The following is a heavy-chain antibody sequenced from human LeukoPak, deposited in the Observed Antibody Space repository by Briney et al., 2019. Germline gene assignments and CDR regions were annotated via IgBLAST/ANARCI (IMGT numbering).Heavy chain of an antibody. Sequence: GGSLRLSCSASGFTFSSYAIHWVRQAPGKGLEYVSAISGSGGSTYYADSVKGRFTISRDNSKNTVYLQMSSLRAEDTAVYYCARVGTIHLRLRPHLGYYGMDVWGQGTPVTVSS. CDR2: ISGSGGST. CDR1: GFTFSSYA. V-gene: IGHV3-64D*06. CDR3: ARVGTIHLRLRPHLGYYGMDV. D-gene: IGHD5-18*01. J-gene: IGHJ6*02.